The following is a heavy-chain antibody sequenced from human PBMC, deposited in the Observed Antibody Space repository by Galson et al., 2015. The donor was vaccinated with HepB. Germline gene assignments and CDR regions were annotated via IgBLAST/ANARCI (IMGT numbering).Heavy chain of an antibody. J-gene: IGHJ6*02. CDR2: ISYDGSNK. Sequence: SLRLSCAASGFTFSSYGMHWVRQAPGKGLEWVAVISYDGSNKYYADSVKGRFTISRDNSKNTLYLQMNSLRAEDTAVYYCAGKYYYYYGMDVWGQGTTVTVSS. CDR3: AGKYYYYYGMDV. V-gene: IGHV3-30*03. CDR1: GFTFSSYG.